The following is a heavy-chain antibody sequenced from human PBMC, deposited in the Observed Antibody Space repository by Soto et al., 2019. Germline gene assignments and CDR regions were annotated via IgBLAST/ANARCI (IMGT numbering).Heavy chain of an antibody. Sequence: ASVKFSCKASGYTFTSYYMHWVRQAPGQGLEWMGIINPSGGSTSYAQKFQGRVTMTRDTSTSTVYMELSSLRSEDTAVYYCARGDSSSFEYNWFDPWGQGTLVTVSS. D-gene: IGHD6-6*01. CDR3: ARGDSSSFEYNWFDP. CDR1: GYTFTSYY. V-gene: IGHV1-46*01. CDR2: INPSGGST. J-gene: IGHJ5*02.